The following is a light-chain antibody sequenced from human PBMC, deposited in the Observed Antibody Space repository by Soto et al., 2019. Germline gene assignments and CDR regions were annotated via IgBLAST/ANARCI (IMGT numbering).Light chain of an antibody. V-gene: IGKV3-11*01. Sequence: EDVLTQSLATLSLTTGERATLSCMASQSVSSTYFAWYQQKPGQAPRLLIYDASNRATGIPARFSGSGSGTDFTLTISSLEPEDFAVYYCQQRSNWPITSCQGTLLEV. CDR1: QSVSSTY. CDR3: QQRSNWPIT. J-gene: IGKJ5*01. CDR2: DAS.